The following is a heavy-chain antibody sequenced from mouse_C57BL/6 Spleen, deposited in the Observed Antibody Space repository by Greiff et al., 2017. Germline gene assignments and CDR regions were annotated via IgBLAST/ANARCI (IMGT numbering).Heavy chain of an antibody. J-gene: IGHJ4*01. CDR2: FHPYNDDT. D-gene: IGHD2-4*01. V-gene: IGHV1-47*01. CDR3: AIYYDYDGYAMDY. CDR1: GYTFTTYP. Sequence: VMLVESGAELVKPGASVKMSCKASGYTFTTYPIEWMKQNHGKSLEWIGNFHPYNDDTKYNEKFKGKATLTVEKSSSTVYLELSRLTSDDSAVYYCAIYYDYDGYAMDYWGQGTSVTVSS.